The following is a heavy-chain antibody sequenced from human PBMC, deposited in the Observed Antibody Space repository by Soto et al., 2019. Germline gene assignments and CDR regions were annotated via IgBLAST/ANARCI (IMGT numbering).Heavy chain of an antibody. J-gene: IGHJ6*04. CDR1: GFTFTSYG. CDR3: ARDSDGQSSGWYGGMDV. V-gene: IGHV3-33*01. Sequence: QVQLVESGGGVVQPGRSLRLSCAASGFTFTSYGMHWVRQGPGKGLEWVALIWYDGNEKYYADSVKGRFTISRDNFKNTLYLQMNSLRAEDTAVYFCARDSDGQSSGWYGGMDVWGEGTTVTVSS. CDR2: IWYDGNEK. D-gene: IGHD6-19*01.